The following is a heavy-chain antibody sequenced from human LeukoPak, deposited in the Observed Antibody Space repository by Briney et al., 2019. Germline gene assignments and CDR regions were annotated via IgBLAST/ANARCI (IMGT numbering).Heavy chain of an antibody. CDR3: AKASLCSSTSCYARPMYYFDY. Sequence: GGSLRLSCAASGFTFSSYGMHWVRQAPGKGLEWVAVISYDGSHKNCADSVKGRFTISRDNSKNTLYLQMNSLRAEDTAVYYCAKASLCSSTSCYARPMYYFDYWGQGTLVTVSS. D-gene: IGHD2-2*01. CDR2: ISYDGSHK. J-gene: IGHJ4*02. V-gene: IGHV3-30*18. CDR1: GFTFSSYG.